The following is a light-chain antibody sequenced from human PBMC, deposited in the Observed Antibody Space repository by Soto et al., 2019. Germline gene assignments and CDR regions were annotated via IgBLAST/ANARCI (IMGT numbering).Light chain of an antibody. J-gene: IGKJ4*01. Sequence: DIQMTHSPSSLSASIGDTVTITCRASQDISTLLAWYQQKPGKAPKLLIYGASTLESGVPSRFSGRGSGADFTLTISSLQPEDFATYFCQQADSFPLTFGGGTKVDIK. V-gene: IGKV1-12*01. CDR3: QQADSFPLT. CDR2: GAS. CDR1: QDISTL.